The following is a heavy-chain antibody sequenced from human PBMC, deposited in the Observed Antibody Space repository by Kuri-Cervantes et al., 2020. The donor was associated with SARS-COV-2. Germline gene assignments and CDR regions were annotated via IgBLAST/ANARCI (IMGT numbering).Heavy chain of an antibody. Sequence: SETLSLTCTVSGGSISSYYWSWIRQPPGKGLEWIGYIYYSGSTNYNPSLKSRVTISVDTSKNQFSLKLSSVTAADTAVYYCVSTYQDIVVVPAAPDYWGQGTLVTVSS. J-gene: IGHJ4*02. CDR3: VSTYQDIVVVPAAPDY. V-gene: IGHV4-59*12. CDR2: IYYSGST. D-gene: IGHD2-2*01. CDR1: GGSISSYY.